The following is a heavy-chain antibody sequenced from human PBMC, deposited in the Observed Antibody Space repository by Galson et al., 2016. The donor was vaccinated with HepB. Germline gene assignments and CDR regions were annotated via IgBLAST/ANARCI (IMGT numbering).Heavy chain of an antibody. CDR1: EFTFSNAW. CDR3: TTASRGSHRDYYYYYGLDV. V-gene: IGHV3-15*01. Sequence: SLRLSCAASEFTFSNAWMSWVRQAPGKGLEWVGRIKSTTDGGTTDYAAPVKGRFTISRDDSKNTLYLQMNSLKTEDTAVYYCTTASRGSHRDYYYYYGLDVWGQGTTVTVSS. J-gene: IGHJ6*02. CDR2: IKSTTDGGTT. D-gene: IGHD5-12*01.